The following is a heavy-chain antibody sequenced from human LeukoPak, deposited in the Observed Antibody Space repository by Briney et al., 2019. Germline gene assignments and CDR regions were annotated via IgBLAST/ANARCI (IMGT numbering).Heavy chain of an antibody. CDR3: ARDVPFDY. CDR2: INHSGSP. J-gene: IGHJ4*02. CDR1: GGSFSGYY. V-gene: IGHV4-34*01. Sequence: PSETLSLTCAVYGGSFSGYYWSWIRQPPGKGLEWIGEINHSGSPNYNPSLKSRVTISVDTSKNQFSLKLSSVTAADTAVYYYARDVPFDYWGQGTLVTVSS.